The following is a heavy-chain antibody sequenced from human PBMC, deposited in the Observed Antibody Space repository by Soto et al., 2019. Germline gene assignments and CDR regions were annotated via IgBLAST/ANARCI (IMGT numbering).Heavy chain of an antibody. Sequence: AGSLRLSCAASGFTFSSYSMNWVRQAPGKGLEWVSYISSSSSTIYYADPVKGRFTISRDNAKNSLYLQMNSLRDEDTAVYYCARLTGYLPPVYYYGMDVWGQGTTVTVSS. CDR1: GFTFSSYS. D-gene: IGHD3-9*01. V-gene: IGHV3-48*02. CDR2: ISSSSSTI. J-gene: IGHJ6*02. CDR3: ARLTGYLPPVYYYGMDV.